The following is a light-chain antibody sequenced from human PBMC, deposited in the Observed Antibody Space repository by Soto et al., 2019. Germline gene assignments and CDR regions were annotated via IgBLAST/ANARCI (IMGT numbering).Light chain of an antibody. J-gene: IGKJ1*01. CDR3: QQYNNWPWT. V-gene: IGKV3-15*01. Sequence: EIVMTQSPATLSVSPGERATLSCRASQSVSSSHLAWYQQKPGQAPRLLIYGASTRATGIPAGFSGSGSGTEFTLTISSLQSEDFAVYYCQQYNNWPWTFGQGTKVDIK. CDR1: QSVSSSH. CDR2: GAS.